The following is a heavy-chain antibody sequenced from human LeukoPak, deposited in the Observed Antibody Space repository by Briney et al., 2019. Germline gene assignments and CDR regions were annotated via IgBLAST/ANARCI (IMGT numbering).Heavy chain of an antibody. CDR2: IYYSGST. CDR3: ANLFAFSEGSDY. CDR1: GFTFSSYA. Sequence: GSLRLSCAASGFTFSSYAMSWVRQAPGKGLEWIGYIYYSGSTYYNPSLKSRVTISVDTSKNQFSLKLSSVTAADTAVYYCANLFAFSEGSDYWGQGTLVTVSS. V-gene: IGHV4-59*01. D-gene: IGHD1-14*01. J-gene: IGHJ4*02.